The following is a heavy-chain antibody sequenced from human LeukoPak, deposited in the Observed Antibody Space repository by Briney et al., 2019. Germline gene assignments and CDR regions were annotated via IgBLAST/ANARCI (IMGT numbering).Heavy chain of an antibody. J-gene: IGHJ3*02. CDR3: ATLLGYCSSTSCRNAFDT. CDR2: IIPIFGTA. CDR1: GGTFSSYA. D-gene: IGHD2-2*01. V-gene: IGHV1-69*05. Sequence: SVKVSCKASGGTFSSYAISWVRQAPGQGLEWMGGIIPIFGTANYAQKFQGRVTITTDESTSTAYMELSSLRSEDTAVYYCATLLGYCSSTSCRNAFDTWGQGTMVTVSS.